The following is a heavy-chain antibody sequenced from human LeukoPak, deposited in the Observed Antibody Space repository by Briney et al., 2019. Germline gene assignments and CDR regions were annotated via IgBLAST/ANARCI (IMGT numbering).Heavy chain of an antibody. V-gene: IGHV3-11*01. CDR1: GLRFSDYY. CDR3: ARDANWNYQTNWFDP. CDR2: ISNSGSSI. D-gene: IGHD1-7*01. J-gene: IGHJ5*02. Sequence: GGSLRLSCAASGLRFSDYYMSWIRQAPGKGLEWFSYISNSGSSIFYADSVKGRFTISRDNAQNSLYLQMNTLRADDTAVYYCARDANWNYQTNWFDPWGQGTLVTVSS.